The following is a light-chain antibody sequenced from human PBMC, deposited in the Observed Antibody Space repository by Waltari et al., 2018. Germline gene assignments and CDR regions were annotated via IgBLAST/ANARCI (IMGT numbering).Light chain of an antibody. V-gene: IGLV2-23*01. CDR2: EGS. CDR1: SSDVGMYNI. CDR3: FSYAGRATGV. Sequence: QSALTQPASVPGPPGQSTTTSCTGTSSDVGMYNIVSCYQHPPSQPPQLIIYEGSQRPSGVSDRFSGSKSGNTASLTISGLQAEDEADYYCFSYAGRATGVFGGGTKLTVL. J-gene: IGLJ2*01.